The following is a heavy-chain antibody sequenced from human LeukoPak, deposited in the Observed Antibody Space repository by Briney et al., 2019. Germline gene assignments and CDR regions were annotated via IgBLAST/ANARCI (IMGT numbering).Heavy chain of an antibody. D-gene: IGHD6-13*01. CDR2: IYYSGST. J-gene: IGHJ4*02. V-gene: IGHV4-39*01. CDR1: GGSISSSSYY. CDR3: ARHLIAAAFGFDY. Sequence: SETLSLTCTVSGGSISSSSYYWGWIRQPPGKGLEWIGSIYYSGSTYYNPSLKSRVTISVDTSKNQFSLKLSSVTAADTAVYYRARHLIAAAFGFDYWGQGTLVTVSS.